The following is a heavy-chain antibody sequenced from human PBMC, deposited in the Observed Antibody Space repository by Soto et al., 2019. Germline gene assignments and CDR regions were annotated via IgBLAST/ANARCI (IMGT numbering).Heavy chain of an antibody. V-gene: IGHV4-31*03. J-gene: IGHJ3*02. D-gene: IGHD4-17*01. CDR2: IYYSGST. CDR1: GGSISSGGYY. Sequence: QVQLQESGPGLVKPSQTLSLTCTVSGGSISSGGYYWSWIRQHPGKGLEWIGYIYYSGSTYYNPSLNSRVTISVDTSKNQFSLKLSSVTAADTAVYYCARQNTETTVVASSNFDIWGQGTMVTVSS. CDR3: ARQNTETTVVASSNFDI.